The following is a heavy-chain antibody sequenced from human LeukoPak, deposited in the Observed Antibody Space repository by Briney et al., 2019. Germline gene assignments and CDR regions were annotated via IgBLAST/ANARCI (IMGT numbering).Heavy chain of an antibody. V-gene: IGHV4-34*01. D-gene: IGHD6-13*01. CDR1: GGSFSGYY. Sequence: PSETLSLTCAVYGGSFSGYYWSWIRQPPGKGLDGRGEINHSGSTNYNPSLKSRVTISVDTSKNQFSLKLSSVTAADTAVYYCARGGSGYSSSWYNIWGQGTLVTVSS. CDR3: ARGGSGYSSSWYNI. J-gene: IGHJ4*02. CDR2: INHSGST.